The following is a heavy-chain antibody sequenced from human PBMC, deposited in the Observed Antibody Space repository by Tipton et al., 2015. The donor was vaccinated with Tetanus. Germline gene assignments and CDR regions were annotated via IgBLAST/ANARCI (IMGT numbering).Heavy chain of an antibody. J-gene: IGHJ5*02. CDR1: GFTFSSYW. CDR2: INSDGSST. V-gene: IGHV3-74*01. Sequence: SLRLSCAASGFTFSSYWMHWVRQAPGKGLVWVSRINSDGSSTSYADSVKGRFTISRDNAKNTLYLQMNSLRAEDTAVYYCARLENLRYFDWLPPSWGQGTLVTVSS. D-gene: IGHD3-9*01. CDR3: ARLENLRYFDWLPPS.